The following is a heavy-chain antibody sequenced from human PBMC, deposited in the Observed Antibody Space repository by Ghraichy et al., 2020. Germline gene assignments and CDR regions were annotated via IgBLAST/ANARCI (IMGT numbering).Heavy chain of an antibody. CDR2: IYYSGST. D-gene: IGHD6-13*01. CDR1: GGSINSYY. Sequence: SETLSLTCTVSGGSINSYYWSWIRQPPGKGLEWIGYIYYSGSTNYNPSLKSRVTISVDTSKNQFSLKLTSVTAADTAVYYCARVPVGYSSSWYPFDYWGQGTLVTVSS. J-gene: IGHJ4*02. V-gene: IGHV4-59*01. CDR3: ARVPVGYSSSWYPFDY.